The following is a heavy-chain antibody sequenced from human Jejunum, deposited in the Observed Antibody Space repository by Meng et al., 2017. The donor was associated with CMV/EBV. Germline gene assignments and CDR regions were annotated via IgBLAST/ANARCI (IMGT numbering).Heavy chain of an antibody. CDR1: GDSFTNGIYS. CDR3: VRDRGDGSGSYYDY. V-gene: IGHV4-39*07. Sequence: GDSFTNGIYSWAWIRQSPRKGLDWVASIHYTGGTYYNPSLKSRVTISVDTSKSQFSLELTSVTAADTAIYYCVRDRGDGSGSYYDYWGPGTVVTVSS. D-gene: IGHD3-10*01. J-gene: IGHJ4*02. CDR2: IHYTGGT.